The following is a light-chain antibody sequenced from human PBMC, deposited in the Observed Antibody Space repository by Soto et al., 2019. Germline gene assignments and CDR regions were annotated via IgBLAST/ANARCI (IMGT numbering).Light chain of an antibody. CDR1: QSISTR. CDR2: KAS. CDR3: QHSGT. V-gene: IGKV1-5*03. J-gene: IGKJ1*01. Sequence: DIQMTQSPSTLSESVGDRVTITCRASQSISTRLAWYQQKPGRAPNLLIYKASDLKTGVPSRFSGSGSGTEFTLSITTLQPDDFATYYCQHSGTFGQGTKVEIK.